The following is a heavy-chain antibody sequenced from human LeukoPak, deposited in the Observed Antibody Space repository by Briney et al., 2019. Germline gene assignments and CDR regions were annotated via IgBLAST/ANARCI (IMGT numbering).Heavy chain of an antibody. CDR2: INHSGST. CDR3: ARDCLYRIGELYWFDP. Sequence: SETLSLTCAVYGGSFSGYYWSWIRQPPGKGLEWIGEINHSGSTNYNPSLKSRVTTSVDTSKNQFSLKLSSVTAADTAVYYCARDCLYRIGELYWFDPWGQGTLVTVSS. D-gene: IGHD3-10*01. J-gene: IGHJ5*02. V-gene: IGHV4-34*01. CDR1: GGSFSGYY.